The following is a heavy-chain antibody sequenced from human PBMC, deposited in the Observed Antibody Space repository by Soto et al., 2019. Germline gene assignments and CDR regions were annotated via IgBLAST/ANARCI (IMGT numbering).Heavy chain of an antibody. D-gene: IGHD3-22*01. Sequence: ASVKVSCKASGYTFSSYAIHWVRQAPGQRLEWMGWIHAGNGNTKYSQKFQGRVTITRDTSASTAYMELSSLRSEDTAVYYCAREYYYDSSVNLDYWGQ. V-gene: IGHV1-3*01. J-gene: IGHJ4*01. CDR1: GYTFSSYA. CDR2: IHAGNGNT. CDR3: AREYYYDSSVNLDY.